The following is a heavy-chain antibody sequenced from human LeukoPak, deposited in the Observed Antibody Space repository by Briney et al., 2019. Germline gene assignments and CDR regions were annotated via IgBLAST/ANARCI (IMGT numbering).Heavy chain of an antibody. D-gene: IGHD4-17*01. CDR2: SIPIFGTA. Sequence: SVKVSCKASVCTFSSYAISWVRQAPGQGLEWMGGSIPIFGTANYAHKFQGRVTITAVEYPSTAYMELSSLRSEDTAVYYSARDGATYGSYYYGIDVWGQGTTVTVSS. V-gene: IGHV1-69*01. J-gene: IGHJ6*02. CDR3: ARDGATYGSYYYGIDV. CDR1: VCTFSSYA.